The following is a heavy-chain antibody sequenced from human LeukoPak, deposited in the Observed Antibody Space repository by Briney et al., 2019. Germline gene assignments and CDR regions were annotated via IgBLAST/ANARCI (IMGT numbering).Heavy chain of an antibody. CDR2: ISPNSGGT. D-gene: IGHD6-19*01. CDR3: ARVGIAVAGTGHDAFDI. V-gene: IGHV1-2*02. J-gene: IGHJ3*02. Sequence: ASVKVSCKASVYTFTGYYMHWVRQAPGQGLEWMGWISPNSGGTNYAQKFQGRVTMTRDTSISTAYMELSRLRSDDTAVYYCARVGIAVAGTGHDAFDIWGQGTMVTVSS. CDR1: VYTFTGYY.